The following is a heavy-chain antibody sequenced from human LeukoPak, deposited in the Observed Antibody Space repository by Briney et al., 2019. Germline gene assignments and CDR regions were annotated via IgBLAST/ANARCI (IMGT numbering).Heavy chain of an antibody. CDR2: MNPNSGYT. D-gene: IGHD6-19*01. CDR1: GYTFTTYD. CDR3: ARVAGSIDY. Sequence: ASVKVYFKASGYTFTTYDINWVRQATGQGLEWMGWMNPNSGYTGYAQKFQGRVTITRDTSISTAYMELSSLRSEDTAVYYCARVAGSIDYWGQPALVTVSS. V-gene: IGHV1-8*03. J-gene: IGHJ4*02.